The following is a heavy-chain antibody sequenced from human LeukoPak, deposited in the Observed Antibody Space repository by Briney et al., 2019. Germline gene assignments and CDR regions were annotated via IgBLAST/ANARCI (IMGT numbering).Heavy chain of an antibody. Sequence: SETLSLTCAVYGGSFSGYYWSWIRQPPGKGLEWIGEINHSGSTNYNPSLKSRVTISVDKSKNQFSLKLSSVTAADTAVYYCARGDTIAAAGTTYNWFDPWGQGTLVTVSS. J-gene: IGHJ5*02. CDR2: INHSGST. V-gene: IGHV4-34*01. CDR1: GGSFSGYY. D-gene: IGHD6-13*01. CDR3: ARGDTIAAAGTTYNWFDP.